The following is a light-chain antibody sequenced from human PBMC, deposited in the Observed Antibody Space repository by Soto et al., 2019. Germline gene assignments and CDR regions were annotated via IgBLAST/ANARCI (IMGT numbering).Light chain of an antibody. CDR2: EVS. J-gene: IGLJ1*01. CDR3: NAYGGSSHYV. CDR1: SSDVRDYNY. V-gene: IGLV2-8*01. Sequence: QSALTQPPSASGSPGQSVTISCTGTSSDVRDYNYVSWYQQHPGKAPKLMIYEVSKRPSGVPDRFSGSKSGSTASLTVSGLQAEDEADYFCNAYGGSSHYVIATGPTVTVL.